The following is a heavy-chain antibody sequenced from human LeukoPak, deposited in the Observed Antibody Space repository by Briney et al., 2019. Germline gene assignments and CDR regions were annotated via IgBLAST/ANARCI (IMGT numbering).Heavy chain of an antibody. CDR1: GYTFTAYY. D-gene: IGHD4-11*01. J-gene: IGHJ3*02. CDR3: ARDPRTTRNAFDI. V-gene: IGHV1-2*02. CDR2: INPNSGGT. Sequence: ASVKVSRKASGYTFTAYYMHWMRQAPGQELEWMGWINPNSGGTNYAQKFQGRVTMTRDTSISTAYMELSRLRSDDTAVYYCARDPRTTRNAFDIWGQGTMVTVSS.